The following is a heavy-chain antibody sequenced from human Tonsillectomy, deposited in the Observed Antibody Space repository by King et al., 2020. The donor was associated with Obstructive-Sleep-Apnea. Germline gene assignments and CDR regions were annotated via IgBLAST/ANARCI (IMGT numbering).Heavy chain of an antibody. D-gene: IGHD3-22*01. CDR1: GFTFSSYG. J-gene: IGHJ4*02. Sequence: VQLVESGGGVVQPGGSLRLSCAASGFTFSSYGMHWVRQAPGKGLEWVAVIRYDGSNKYYADSVKGRFTISRDNSKNTRYLQMNSLRAEDTAVSYGAKESGSSGYWFAMDYWGQGTLVTVSS. CDR3: AKESGSSGYWFAMDY. CDR2: IRYDGSNK. V-gene: IGHV3-30*02.